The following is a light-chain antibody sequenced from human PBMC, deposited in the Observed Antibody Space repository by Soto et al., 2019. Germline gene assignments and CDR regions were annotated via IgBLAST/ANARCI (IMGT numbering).Light chain of an antibody. J-gene: IGKJ1*01. Sequence: EIVMTQSPATLSVSPGERATLSCRASQSVNSNLAWFQQKPGQAPRLLIYGASTRATAIPARFSGSGSGTEFTLTISGLQSEDFAVYYCQQYNNWPRTFGQGTKVEI. V-gene: IGKV3-15*01. CDR2: GAS. CDR3: QQYNNWPRT. CDR1: QSVNSN.